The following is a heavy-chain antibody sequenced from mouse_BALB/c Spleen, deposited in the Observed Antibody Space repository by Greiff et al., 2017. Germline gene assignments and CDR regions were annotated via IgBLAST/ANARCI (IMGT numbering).Heavy chain of an antibody. CDR3: ARDAGERAWFAY. Sequence: EVKVVESGGGLVQPGGSLRLSCAPSGFTFSDFYMEWVRQPPGKRLEWIAASRNKANDYTTEYSASVKGRFIVSRDTSQSILYLQMNALRAEDTAIYYCARDAGERAWFAYWGQGTLVTVSA. V-gene: IGHV7-1*02. CDR2: SRNKANDYTT. J-gene: IGHJ3*01. CDR1: GFTFSDFY.